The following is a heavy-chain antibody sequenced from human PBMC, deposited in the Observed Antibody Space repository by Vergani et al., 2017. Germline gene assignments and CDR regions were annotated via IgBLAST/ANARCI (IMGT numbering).Heavy chain of an antibody. CDR1: GFTFSTYW. D-gene: IGHD3-3*01. CDR3: ARVEPEWF. Sequence: VQLVESGGGLVQPGGSLRLPCAASGFTFSTYWMHWGRQAPGKGRVWVSRINSDGSSASYADSVKGRFTISRDNAKNTLYLKMNSLRAEDTAVYYCARVEPEWFWGQGTLVTVSS. V-gene: IGHV3-74*01. J-gene: IGHJ4*02. CDR2: INSDGSSA.